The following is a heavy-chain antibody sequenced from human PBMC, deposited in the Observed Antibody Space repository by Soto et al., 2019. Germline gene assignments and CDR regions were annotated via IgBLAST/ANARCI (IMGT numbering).Heavy chain of an antibody. D-gene: IGHD1-26*01. Sequence: GASVKVSCKVSGYTLTELSMHWVRQAPGKGLEWMGGFDPEDGETIYAQKFQGRVTMTEDTSTDTAYMELSSLRSEDTAVYYCAKGILDRERMDVCGQGPTVTVYS. J-gene: IGHJ6*02. CDR1: GYTLTELS. V-gene: IGHV1-24*01. CDR2: FDPEDGET. CDR3: AKGILDRERMDV.